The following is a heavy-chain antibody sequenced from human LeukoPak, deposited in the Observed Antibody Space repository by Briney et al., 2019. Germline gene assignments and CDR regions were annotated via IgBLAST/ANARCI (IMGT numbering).Heavy chain of an antibody. D-gene: IGHD6-13*01. CDR2: ISGYNGNT. J-gene: IGHJ5*02. CDR3: ARHKQLVPPFDP. CDR1: GYTFTGYG. Sequence: GASVKVSCKASGYTFTGYGISWVRQAPGQGREWMGWISGYNGNTNYAQKLQGRVTMTTDTSTNTAYMGLRSLRSDDTAVYYCARHKQLVPPFDPWGQGTLVTVSS. V-gene: IGHV1-18*01.